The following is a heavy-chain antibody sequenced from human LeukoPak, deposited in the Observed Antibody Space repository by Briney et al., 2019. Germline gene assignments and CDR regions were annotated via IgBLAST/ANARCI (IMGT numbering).Heavy chain of an antibody. CDR3: ARNVPLTY. D-gene: IGHD3-9*01. V-gene: IGHV4-4*07. Sequence: SETLSLTCTVSGGSISGYFWSWIRQPAGKGLEWIGRIYSSGSNNYNPSLKSRVTMSLDTSKNHLSLNLSSVTAADTAVYYCARNVPLTYWGQGTLVTVSS. J-gene: IGHJ4*02. CDR1: GGSISGYF. CDR2: IYSSGSN.